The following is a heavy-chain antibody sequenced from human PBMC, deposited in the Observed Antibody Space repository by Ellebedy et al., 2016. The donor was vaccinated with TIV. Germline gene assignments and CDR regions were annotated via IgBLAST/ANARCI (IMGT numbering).Heavy chain of an antibody. CDR1: GFTFSNFW. CDR2: INGDGSST. D-gene: IGHD1-1*01. CDR3: ARGQQQLDHRPARAHN. Sequence: GESLKISCAASGFTFSNFWMHWVRPAPGKGLVWVSRINGDGSSTRYADSVKGRFTISRDNAKNTLLLQMNGLRAADTAVYYCARGQQQLDHRPARAHNWGQGTLVTVSS. J-gene: IGHJ4*02. V-gene: IGHV3-74*01.